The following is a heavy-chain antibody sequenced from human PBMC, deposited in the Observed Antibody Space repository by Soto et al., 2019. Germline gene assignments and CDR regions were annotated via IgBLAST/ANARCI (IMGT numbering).Heavy chain of an antibody. J-gene: IGHJ4*02. D-gene: IGHD3-22*01. CDR3: AHSKRGDSSGYPDAFDY. CDR2: IYWDDDK. Sequence: QITLKESGPTLVKPTQTLTLTCTFSGFSLSTSGVGVGWIRQPPGKALEWLALIYWDDDKRYSPSLKSRLTTTKDTSKNQVVLTMTNMDPVDTATYYCAHSKRGDSSGYPDAFDYWGQGTLVTVSS. V-gene: IGHV2-5*02. CDR1: GFSLSTSGVG.